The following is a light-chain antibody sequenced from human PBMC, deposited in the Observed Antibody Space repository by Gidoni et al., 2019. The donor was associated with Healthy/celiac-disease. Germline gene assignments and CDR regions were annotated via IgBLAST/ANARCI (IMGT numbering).Light chain of an antibody. CDR1: QSVSSY. Sequence: EIVLTQSPATLSLSPGERPTLSCRASQSVSSYLAWYQQKPGQAPRLLIYDASNRATGIPARISGRGSGTDFTLTISSLEPEDFAVYYCQQRSNWPTFGGGTKVEIK. V-gene: IGKV3-11*01. CDR3: QQRSNWPT. J-gene: IGKJ4*01. CDR2: DAS.